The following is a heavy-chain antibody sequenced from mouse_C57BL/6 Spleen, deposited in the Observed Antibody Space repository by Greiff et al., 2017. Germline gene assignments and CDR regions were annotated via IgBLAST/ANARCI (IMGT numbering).Heavy chain of an antibody. V-gene: IGHV1-64*01. CDR1: GFTLTSYW. J-gene: IGHJ1*03. Sequence: QVQLQQPGAELVKPGASVKLSCTASGFTLTSYWMRWVKQRPGQGLEWIGMIHPDSGSTNYTEKFKSKATLTVDKSSSTAYMQLSSLTAEDTAVYYCAREEGEYFDVWGTGTTVTVSS. CDR2: IHPDSGST. CDR3: AREEGEYFDV.